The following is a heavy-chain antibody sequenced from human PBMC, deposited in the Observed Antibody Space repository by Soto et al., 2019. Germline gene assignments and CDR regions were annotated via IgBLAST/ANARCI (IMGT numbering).Heavy chain of an antibody. V-gene: IGHV4-30-2*01. CDR1: GGSISSGGYS. CDR2: IYHSGST. Sequence: SETLSLTCAVSGGSISSGGYSWSWIRQPPGKGLEWIGYIYHSGSTYYNPSLKSRVTISVGRSKNQFSLKLSSVTAADTAVYYCARGYSGYSSGWYSIRFDPWGQGTLVTVSS. J-gene: IGHJ5*02. D-gene: IGHD6-19*01. CDR3: ARGYSGYSSGWYSIRFDP.